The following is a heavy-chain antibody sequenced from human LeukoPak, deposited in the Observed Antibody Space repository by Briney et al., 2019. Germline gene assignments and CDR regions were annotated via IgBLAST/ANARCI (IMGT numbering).Heavy chain of an antibody. D-gene: IGHD3-22*01. Sequence: ASVKVSCKASGYTFTGYYMHWVRQAPGQGLEWMGWINPNSGGTNYAQKFQGWVAMTRDTSISTAYMELSRLRSDDTAVYYCARGAGYYDSSGPLPPGPWGQGTLVTVSS. CDR3: ARGAGYYDSSGPLPPGP. V-gene: IGHV1-2*04. CDR2: INPNSGGT. J-gene: IGHJ5*02. CDR1: GYTFTGYY.